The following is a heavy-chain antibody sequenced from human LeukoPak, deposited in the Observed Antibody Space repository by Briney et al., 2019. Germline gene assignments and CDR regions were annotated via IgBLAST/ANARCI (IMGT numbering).Heavy chain of an antibody. CDR1: GGSINSYY. CDR3: ARDRSVAYYYDGSTYYSKTKGGGAFDI. CDR2: IYSSGST. Sequence: PSETLSLTCTVSGGSINSYYWSWLRQPPGKGLEWIGYIYSSGSTNYNPSLKSRVTMSVDTSKNQFSLKLSSVTAADTAVYYCARDRSVAYYYDGSTYYSKTKGGGAFDIWGQGTMVTVSS. D-gene: IGHD3-22*01. V-gene: IGHV4-59*01. J-gene: IGHJ3*02.